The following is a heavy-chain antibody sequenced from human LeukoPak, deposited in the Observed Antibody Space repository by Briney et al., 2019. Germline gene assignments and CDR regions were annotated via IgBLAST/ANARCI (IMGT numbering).Heavy chain of an antibody. D-gene: IGHD2-2*01. Sequence: SETLSLTCAVYGGSFSGYYWSWIPQPPGKGLEWIGEINHSGSTNYNPSLKSRVTISVDTSKNQFSLKLSSVTAADTAVYYCARALSCSSTSCYGPGAFDIWGQGTMVTVSS. J-gene: IGHJ3*02. CDR2: INHSGST. CDR3: ARALSCSSTSCYGPGAFDI. CDR1: GGSFSGYY. V-gene: IGHV4-34*01.